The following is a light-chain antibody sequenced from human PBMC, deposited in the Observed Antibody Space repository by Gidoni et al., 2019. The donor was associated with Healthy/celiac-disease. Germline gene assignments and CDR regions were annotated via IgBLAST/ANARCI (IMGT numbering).Light chain of an antibody. V-gene: IGKV3-15*01. Sequence: EIVMTQSPATRSVSPGESATLSCRASQSVTSNLAWYQQNPGQAPRLLLDGASTRATGIPARFSGRGSGTEFTLTISSLQSEDFAVYYCQQYNNWPWTFGQGTKVEIK. CDR2: GAS. CDR1: QSVTSN. CDR3: QQYNNWPWT. J-gene: IGKJ1*01.